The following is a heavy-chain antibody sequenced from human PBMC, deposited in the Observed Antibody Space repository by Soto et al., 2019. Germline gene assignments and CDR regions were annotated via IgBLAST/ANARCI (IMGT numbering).Heavy chain of an antibody. CDR3: ARGSSGWYSFDY. CDR2: IYYSGST. Sequence: LTCTVSGGSISSYYWSWMRQPPGKGLEWIGYIYYSGSTNYNPSLKSRVTISVDTSKNQFSLKLSSVTAADTAVYYCARGSSGWYSFDYWGQGTLVTVSS. CDR1: GGSISSYY. J-gene: IGHJ4*02. D-gene: IGHD6-19*01. V-gene: IGHV4-59*01.